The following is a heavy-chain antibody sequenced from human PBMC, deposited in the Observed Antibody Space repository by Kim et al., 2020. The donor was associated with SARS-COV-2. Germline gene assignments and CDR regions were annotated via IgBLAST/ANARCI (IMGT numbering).Heavy chain of an antibody. J-gene: IGHJ4*02. CDR1: GFTFSSYA. CDR3: AKVERSSGWYPIQGLDY. D-gene: IGHD6-19*01. CDR2: ISGSGGST. V-gene: IGHV3-23*01. Sequence: GGSLRLSCAASGFTFSSYAMSWVRQAPGKGLEWVSAISGSGGSTYYADSVKGRFTISRDNSKNTLYLQMNSLRAEDTAVYYCAKVERSSGWYPIQGLDYWGQGTLVTVSS.